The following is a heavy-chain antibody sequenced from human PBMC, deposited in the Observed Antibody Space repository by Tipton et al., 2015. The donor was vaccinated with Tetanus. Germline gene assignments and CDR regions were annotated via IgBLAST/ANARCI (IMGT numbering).Heavy chain of an antibody. D-gene: IGHD4-11*01. Sequence: TLSLTCSVSGASISSYYWNWIRQVPGKGLEWIGYTHHSGNTDYNPSLSGRVTTSVDTSKNQFSLKMSSVTAADTAVYYCARDSNFYSYSYKGMDVWGQGTTATVSS. CDR2: THHSGNT. J-gene: IGHJ6*02. V-gene: IGHV4-59*01. CDR3: ARDSNFYSYSYKGMDV. CDR1: GASISSYY.